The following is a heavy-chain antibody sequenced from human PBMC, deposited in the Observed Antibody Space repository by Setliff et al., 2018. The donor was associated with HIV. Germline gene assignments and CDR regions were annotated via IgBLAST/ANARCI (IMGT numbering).Heavy chain of an antibody. CDR1: GYTFTSCF. Sequence: ASVKVSCKASGYTFTSCFMHWVRQAPGQGLEYMGIINPSDGTTDYTQKFQDRVTMTSDTSTSTVYMELRSLTSDDTAVYYCARQIFWRDYYFDYWGQGTLVTVSS. J-gene: IGHJ4*02. V-gene: IGHV1-46*01. D-gene: IGHD3-3*01. CDR3: ARQIFWRDYYFDY. CDR2: INPSDGTT.